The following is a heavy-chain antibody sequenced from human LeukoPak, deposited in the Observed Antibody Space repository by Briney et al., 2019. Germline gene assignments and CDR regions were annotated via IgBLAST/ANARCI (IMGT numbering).Heavy chain of an antibody. D-gene: IGHD7-27*01. V-gene: IGHV3-74*01. J-gene: IGHJ4*02. CDR3: VRDKTGWDDY. CDR2: INPEKTTI. CDR1: GFTLSKYW. Sequence: PGGSLRLSRAASGFTLSKYWMRWVRQTSGKGLEWVSRINPEKTTINYADSVKGRFTISRDENTVYLEMNSLRADDTAIYHCVRDKTGWDDYWGQGTLVTVSS.